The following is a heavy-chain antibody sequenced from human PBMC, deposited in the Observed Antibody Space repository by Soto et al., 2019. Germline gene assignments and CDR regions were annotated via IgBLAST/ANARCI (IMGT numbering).Heavy chain of an antibody. CDR3: ARDYHLAPRHGYGIDV. D-gene: IGHD3-3*02. Sequence: QVQLVQSGAEVRKPGASVKVSCKTSGYSFTSYGISWVRQAPGQGLEWMAWISPYTDKTDYAQKFQGKVTLTTDTSTSTISMDLRSLTSDDTAVYYCARDYHLAPRHGYGIDVWGQGTTVIVSS. V-gene: IGHV1-18*01. J-gene: IGHJ6*02. CDR2: ISPYTDKT. CDR1: GYSFTSYG.